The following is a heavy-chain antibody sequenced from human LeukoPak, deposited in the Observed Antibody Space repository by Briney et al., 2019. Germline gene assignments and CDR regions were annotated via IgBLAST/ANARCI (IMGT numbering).Heavy chain of an antibody. CDR2: IIPIFGTA. V-gene: IGHV1-69*13. Sequence: SVKVSCKASGGTFSSYAISWVRQAPGQGLEWMGGIIPIFGTANYAQKFQGRVTITADESTSTAYMELSSLRSEDTAVYYCARDPHYGGNSLDEAMDYWGQGTLVTVSS. J-gene: IGHJ4*02. CDR1: GGTFSSYA. D-gene: IGHD4-23*01. CDR3: ARDPHYGGNSLDEAMDY.